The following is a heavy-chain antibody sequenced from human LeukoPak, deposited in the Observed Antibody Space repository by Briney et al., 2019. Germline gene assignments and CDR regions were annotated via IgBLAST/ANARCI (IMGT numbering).Heavy chain of an antibody. J-gene: IGHJ4*02. Sequence: SETLSLTCTVSGGSISSYYWSWIRQPAGEGLQWIGRVYTSGSTNYNPSLKSRVTMSVDTSKNQFSLKLSSVTAADTAVYYCAASSSSSGYFDYWGQGTLVTVSS. CDR1: GGSISSYY. CDR2: VYTSGST. V-gene: IGHV4-4*07. D-gene: IGHD6-6*01. CDR3: AASSSSSGYFDY.